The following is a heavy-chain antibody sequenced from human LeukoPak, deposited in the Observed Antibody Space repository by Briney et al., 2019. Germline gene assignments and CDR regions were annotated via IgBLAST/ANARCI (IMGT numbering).Heavy chain of an antibody. D-gene: IGHD2-2*02. J-gene: IGHJ3*02. CDR3: ARSYCSNTSCYRNAFDI. CDR1: GGSSSSNY. Sequence: PSETLSLTCTVSGGSSSSNYWSWIRQPAGKGLEWIGRMYVSGSTDYNPSLKSRVTMSVDTSKNQFSLQLNSVTAADTAVYYCARSYCSNTSCYRNAFDIWGQGTMVIVSS. V-gene: IGHV4-4*07. CDR2: MYVSGST.